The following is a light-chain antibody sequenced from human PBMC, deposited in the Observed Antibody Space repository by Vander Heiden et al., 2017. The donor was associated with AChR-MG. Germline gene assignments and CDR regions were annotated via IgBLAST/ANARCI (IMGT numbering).Light chain of an antibody. CDR2: WSS. CDR3: QQHYNTPYT. V-gene: IGKV4-1*01. J-gene: IGKJ2*01. CDR1: QSVLNTSNNKNY. Sequence: DIVMTQSPDSLAVSLCERATINCQSTQSVLNTSNNKNYLAWYQQKPGQPPKLLLYWSSTLESGVPDRFSGSGSGTDFTLTISSLQAEDVAVYFCQQHYNTPYTFGQGTKLEIK.